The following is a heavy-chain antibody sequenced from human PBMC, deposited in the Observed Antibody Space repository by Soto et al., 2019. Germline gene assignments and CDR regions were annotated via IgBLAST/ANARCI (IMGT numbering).Heavy chain of an antibody. CDR3: ALNYYDRSGYYPGCDY. Sequence: GESLKISCKGSGYRFTNCWIGWVRQMPGKGLEWMAIIYPGDSDTRYSPSFQGQVTISADKSITTAYLQWSSLKASDTAMYYCALNYYDRSGYYPGCDYWGQGTLVTVSS. V-gene: IGHV5-51*01. CDR1: GYRFTNCW. J-gene: IGHJ4*02. D-gene: IGHD3-22*01. CDR2: IYPGDSDT.